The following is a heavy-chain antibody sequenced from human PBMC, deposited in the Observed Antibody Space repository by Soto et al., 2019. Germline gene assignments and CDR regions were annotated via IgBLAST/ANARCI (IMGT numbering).Heavy chain of an antibody. CDR3: ARAGSSGYYLGNLHY. CDR1: GGTFSSYA. V-gene: IGHV1-69*13. D-gene: IGHD3-22*01. CDR2: IIPIFGTA. J-gene: IGHJ4*02. Sequence: SLKVSCKASGGTFSSYAISWVRQAPGQGLEWMGGIIPIFGTANYAQKFQGRVTITADESTSTAYMELSSLRSEDTAVYYCARAGSSGYYLGNLHYWGQGTLVTVSS.